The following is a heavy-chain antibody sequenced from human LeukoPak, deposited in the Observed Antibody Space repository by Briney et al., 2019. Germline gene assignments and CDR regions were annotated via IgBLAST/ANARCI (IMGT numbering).Heavy chain of an antibody. CDR3: ATGYGGVVISH. Sequence: SVKVSCKASGYTFTTYAISWVRQAPGQGLEWMGRIIPIFGTANYAQKFQGRVTITADKSTSTAYMELSSLRSEDTAVYYCATGYGGVVISHWGQGTLVTVSS. CDR1: GYTFTTYA. V-gene: IGHV1-69*06. CDR2: IIPIFGTA. D-gene: IGHD3-3*01. J-gene: IGHJ4*02.